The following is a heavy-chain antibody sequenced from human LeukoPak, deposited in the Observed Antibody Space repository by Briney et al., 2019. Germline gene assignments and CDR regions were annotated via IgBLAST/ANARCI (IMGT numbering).Heavy chain of an antibody. Sequence: GGSLRLSCAASGFPFSDYGMYWVRQAPGKGLEWLAVISHDGNNKYYADSVKGRITISRDNSMNTLYLQMNSLRAEDTAVYYCARGIWGDYVWGSYRLGALGGYYFDYWGQGTLVTVSS. J-gene: IGHJ4*02. CDR3: ARGIWGDYVWGSYRLGALGGYYFDY. D-gene: IGHD3-16*02. CDR1: GFPFSDYG. CDR2: ISHDGNNK. V-gene: IGHV3-30*03.